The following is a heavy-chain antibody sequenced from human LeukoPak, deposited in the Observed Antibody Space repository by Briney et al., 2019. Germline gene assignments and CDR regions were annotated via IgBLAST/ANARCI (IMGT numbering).Heavy chain of an antibody. CDR2: IKPDGSAT. V-gene: IGHV3-7*01. D-gene: IGHD6-6*01. J-gene: IGHJ5*02. CDR3: ARGGGSSS. Sequence: GGSLRLSCAASGFTVSSNYMSWVRQAPGKGLEWVANIKPDGSATNYVDSVKGRFTISRDNAKNSLDLQMNSLRAEDTAVYYCARGGGSSSWGQGTLVTVSS. CDR1: GFTVSSNY.